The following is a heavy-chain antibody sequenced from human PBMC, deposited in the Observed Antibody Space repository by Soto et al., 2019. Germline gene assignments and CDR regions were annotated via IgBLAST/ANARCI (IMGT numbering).Heavy chain of an antibody. V-gene: IGHV1-69*13. CDR2: IIPIFGTA. J-gene: IGHJ4*02. Sequence: VASVKVSCKASGGTFSSYAISWVRQAPGQGLEWMGGIIPIFGTANYAQKFQGRVTITADESTSTAYMELSSLRSEDTAVYYCARGNYYDSSGYYYSLGIWGQGTLVTVSS. CDR3: ARGNYYDSSGYYYSLGI. CDR1: GGTFSSYA. D-gene: IGHD3-22*01.